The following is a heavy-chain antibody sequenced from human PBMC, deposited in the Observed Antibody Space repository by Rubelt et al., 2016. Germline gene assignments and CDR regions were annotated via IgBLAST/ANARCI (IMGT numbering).Heavy chain of an antibody. CDR2: IKQDGSEK. CDR3: AGDGARTNWFDP. Sequence: WVRQAPGTGLEWVANIKQDGSEKNYVDSVKGRFTISRDNAKNSLYLQMDSLRAGDTAVYYCAGDGARTNWFDPWGQGTLVTVSS. V-gene: IGHV3-7*03. J-gene: IGHJ5*02.